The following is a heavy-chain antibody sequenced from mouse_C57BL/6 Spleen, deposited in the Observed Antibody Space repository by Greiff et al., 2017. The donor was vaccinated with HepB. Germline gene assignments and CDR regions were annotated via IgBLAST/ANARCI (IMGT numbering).Heavy chain of an antibody. D-gene: IGHD1-1*01. Sequence: VQLQQSGAELVKPGASVKLSCKASGYTFTSYWMQWVKQRPGQGLEWIGEIDPSDSYTNYNQKFKGKATLTVDTSSSTAYMKLSSLTSEDSAVYYCARSDYYGSSMYYFDYWGQGTTLTVSS. CDR2: IDPSDSYT. J-gene: IGHJ2*01. CDR1: GYTFTSYW. CDR3: ARSDYYGSSMYYFDY. V-gene: IGHV1-50*01.